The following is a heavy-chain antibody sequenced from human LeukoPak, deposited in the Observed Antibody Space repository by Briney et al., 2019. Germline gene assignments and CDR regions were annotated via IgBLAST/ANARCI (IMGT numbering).Heavy chain of an antibody. CDR1: GFTVSSNS. J-gene: IGHJ4*02. V-gene: IGHV3-53*01. D-gene: IGHD3-10*01. CDR2: IYSDNT. CDR3: AKDRGSGSYLNYYFDY. Sequence: PGGSLRLSCTVSGFTVSSNSMSWVRQAPGKGLEWVSFIYSDNTHYSDSVKGRFTISRDNSKNTLYLQMNSLRAEDTAVYYCAKDRGSGSYLNYYFDYWGQGTLVTVSS.